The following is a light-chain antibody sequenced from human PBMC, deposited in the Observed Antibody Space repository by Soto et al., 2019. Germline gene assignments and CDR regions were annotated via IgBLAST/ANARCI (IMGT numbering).Light chain of an antibody. CDR3: QQYGNSPIT. CDR2: GAS. CDR1: QSVSSNY. V-gene: IGKV3-20*01. Sequence: ETVLTQSPGTLSLSPGERATLSCRASQSVSSNYLAWYQQKPGRAPRLLIYGASSRATGIPDRFSGSGSGTDFTLTISSLEPEDFAVYDCQQYGNSPITFGQGTRLEIK. J-gene: IGKJ5*01.